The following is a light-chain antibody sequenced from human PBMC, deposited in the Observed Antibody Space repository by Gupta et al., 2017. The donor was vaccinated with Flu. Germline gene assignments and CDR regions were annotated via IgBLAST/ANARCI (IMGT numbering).Light chain of an antibody. CDR1: QSVSSN. CDR3: QQYNNWPPRT. Sequence: EIVMTQSPATPSVSPGERATLSCRASQSVSSNLAWYQQKPGQAPRLLIYGASTRATGIPARFSGSGSGTEFTLTISSRQSEDFAVYYCQQYNNWPPRTFGQGTKVEIK. V-gene: IGKV3-15*01. J-gene: IGKJ1*01. CDR2: GAS.